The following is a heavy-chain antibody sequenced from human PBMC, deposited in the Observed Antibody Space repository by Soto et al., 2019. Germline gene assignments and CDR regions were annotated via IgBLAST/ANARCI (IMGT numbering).Heavy chain of an antibody. CDR2: IAVHSGST. V-gene: IGHV1-18*01. D-gene: IGHD5-12*01. CDR3: ARERQGRYEY. J-gene: IGHJ4*02. CDR1: CYTSSNFG. Sequence: ASVKVSCKASCYTSSNFGNTWVLQAPRQGLQWMGWIAVHSGSTKFVQDLQGRVSMTTDTSTSTAYKELRDLRSDGTGVYYCARERQGRYEYWGQGTLVTVSS.